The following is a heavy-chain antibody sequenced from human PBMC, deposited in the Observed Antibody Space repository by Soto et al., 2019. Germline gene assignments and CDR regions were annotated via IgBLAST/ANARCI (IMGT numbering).Heavy chain of an antibody. D-gene: IGHD5-12*01. CDR2: IKTRIDSATT. V-gene: IGHV3-15*01. J-gene: IGHJ4*02. CDR1: GASFTNAW. Sequence: GGSLRLSCEASGASFTNAWMNWVRQAPGKGLEWVGRIKTRIDSATTDYAAPVKGRFTISRDDSKNTLYLQMDSLKTEDTAVYYCTTEDPSWLRGLDYWGQGTLVTVSS. CDR3: TTEDPSWLRGLDY.